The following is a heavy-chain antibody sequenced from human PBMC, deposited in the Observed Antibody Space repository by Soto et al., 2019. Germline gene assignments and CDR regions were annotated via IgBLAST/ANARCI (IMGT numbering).Heavy chain of an antibody. CDR2: IWYDGTSK. CDR3: AREQGVVIIKDH. V-gene: IGHV3-33*08. D-gene: IGHD6-6*01. J-gene: IGHJ4*02. CDR1: GFTFRNHA. Sequence: QVQLVESGGGVVQPGRSLRLSCAASGFTFRNHALHWVRQAPGKGLEWVGLIWYDGTSKYYADSVKGRFTISRDNSKNTLYLEMNSLRVEDTAIYYCAREQGVVIIKDHLGQGTLVTVSA.